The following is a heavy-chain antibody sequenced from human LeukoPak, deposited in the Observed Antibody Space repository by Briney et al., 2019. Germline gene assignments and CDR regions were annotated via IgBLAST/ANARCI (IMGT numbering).Heavy chain of an antibody. CDR3: AKDSRYSGNYKAFDN. CDR1: GFTFSRYA. Sequence: GGSLRLSCAASGFTFSRYAMSWVRQAPGKGLEWVSDISGCGSSTNYADSVKGRFTISRDNAKNTLYLQMNSLRAEDTAVFYCAKDSRYSGNYKAFDNWGPGTMVTVSS. J-gene: IGHJ3*02. V-gene: IGHV3-23*01. CDR2: ISGCGSST. D-gene: IGHD1-26*01.